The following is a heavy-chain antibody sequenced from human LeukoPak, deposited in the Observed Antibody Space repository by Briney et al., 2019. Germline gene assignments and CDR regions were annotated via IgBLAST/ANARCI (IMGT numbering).Heavy chain of an antibody. D-gene: IGHD6-19*01. J-gene: IGHJ4*02. CDR3: AKADSSGWPTGFDY. CDR2: ISGSGGST. Sequence: GGSLRLSCAASGFSFSSYAMSWVRQAPGKGLEWASGISGSGGSTYYADSVNGRFTISRDNSKNTLYLQMDSLRAEDTAVYYCAKADSSGWPTGFDYWGQGTLVTVSS. CDR1: GFSFSSYA. V-gene: IGHV3-23*01.